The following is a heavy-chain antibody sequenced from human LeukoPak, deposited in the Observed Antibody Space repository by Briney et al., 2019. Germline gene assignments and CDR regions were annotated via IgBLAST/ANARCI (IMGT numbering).Heavy chain of an antibody. V-gene: IGHV3-23*01. D-gene: IGHD6-19*01. Sequence: GGSLRLSCAASGFTFSDYYMSWIRQAPGKGLEWVSAISGSGGSTYYADSVKGRFTISRDNSKNTLYLQMNSLRAEDTAVYYCAKGAVAGPTVDAFDIWGQGTMVTVSS. CDR3: AKGAVAGPTVDAFDI. J-gene: IGHJ3*02. CDR2: ISGSGGST. CDR1: GFTFSDYY.